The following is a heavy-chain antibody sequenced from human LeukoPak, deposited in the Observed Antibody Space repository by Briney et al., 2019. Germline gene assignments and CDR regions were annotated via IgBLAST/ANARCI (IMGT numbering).Heavy chain of an antibody. V-gene: IGHV4-59*08. CDR1: GGSISSYY. CDR2: IHYSGTT. J-gene: IGHJ4*02. D-gene: IGHD3-16*01. Sequence: SETLSLTCTVSGGSISSYYWSWIRQPPGKGLEWIGYIHYSGTTNYNPSLKSRVTTSLDTSKNQFSLKLSSVTAADTAVYYCARGTYGGDSWGQGTLVSVSS. CDR3: ARGTYGGDS.